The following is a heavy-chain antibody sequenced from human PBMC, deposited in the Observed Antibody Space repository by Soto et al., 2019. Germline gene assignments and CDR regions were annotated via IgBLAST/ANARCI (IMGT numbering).Heavy chain of an antibody. Sequence: EVQLVESGGGLGQPGRSLKLSCAASGFTFHDYAMHWVRQGQGKGLEWVSGITWNSGSIDYADSVKGRFTISRDNAKNSLYLQMNSLRPEDTALYYCAKDIREYSSGWTYFDYWGHGPLVTVSS. CDR3: AKDIREYSSGWTYFDY. J-gene: IGHJ4*01. V-gene: IGHV3-9*01. CDR1: GFTFHDYA. CDR2: ITWNSGSI. D-gene: IGHD6-19*01.